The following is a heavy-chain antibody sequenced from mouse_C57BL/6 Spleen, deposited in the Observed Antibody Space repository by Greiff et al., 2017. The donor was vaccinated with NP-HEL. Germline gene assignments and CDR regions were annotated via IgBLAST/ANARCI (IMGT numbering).Heavy chain of an antibody. CDR3: ARRGNYYGSSYDWYFDV. CDR2: INPNNGGT. Sequence: EVQLQQSGPELVKPGASVKIPCKAFGYTFTDYNMDWVKQSHGKSLEWIGDINPNNGGTIYNQKFKGKATLTVDKSSSTAYMELRSLTSEDTAVYYCARRGNYYGSSYDWYFDVWGTGTTVTVSS. D-gene: IGHD1-1*01. J-gene: IGHJ1*03. V-gene: IGHV1-18*01. CDR1: GYTFTDYN.